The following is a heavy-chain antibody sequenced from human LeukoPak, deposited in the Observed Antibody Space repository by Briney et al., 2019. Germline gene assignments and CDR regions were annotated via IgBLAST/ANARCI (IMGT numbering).Heavy chain of an antibody. Sequence: SETLSLTCAVSGGSISRGGYPWSWIRQPRGKGLGWIGYIYHCGSSYYNPSLKSRVTISVDRSKNQFSLELSAVTAADTAVYYCARTHYDILTHWGQGTLVTVSS. V-gene: IGHV4-30-2*01. CDR3: ARTHYDILTH. J-gene: IGHJ4*02. CDR1: GGSISRGGYP. CDR2: IYHCGSS. D-gene: IGHD3-9*01.